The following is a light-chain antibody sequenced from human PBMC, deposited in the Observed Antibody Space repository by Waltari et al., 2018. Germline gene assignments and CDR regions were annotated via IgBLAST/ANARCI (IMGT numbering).Light chain of an antibody. CDR1: QSAGSN. CDR3: QQTYNTPWT. Sequence: DIVMTQSPATLSVSPGERATLSCRASQSAGSNLAWYQQKPGQALRLLIFAASRRATGIPARFSGSGSGTEFTLTISSLQPEDFASYYCQQTYNTPWTFGQGTNVELK. J-gene: IGKJ1*01. CDR2: AAS. V-gene: IGKV3-15*01.